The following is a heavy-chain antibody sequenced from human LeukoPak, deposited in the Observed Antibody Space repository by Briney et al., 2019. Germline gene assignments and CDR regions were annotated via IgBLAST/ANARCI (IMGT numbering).Heavy chain of an antibody. CDR3: VKGLYSSPSRGDYMDV. V-gene: IGHV3-23*01. Sequence: GGSLRLSCAASGFTFSSYAMSWVRQAPGKGLEWVSYISASGYSTYYADSVRGRFTISRDNSKNTLYLQMNSLRADDTAVYYCVKGLYSSPSRGDYMDVWGKGTTVTVSS. J-gene: IGHJ6*03. D-gene: IGHD6-6*01. CDR1: GFTFSSYA. CDR2: ISASGYST.